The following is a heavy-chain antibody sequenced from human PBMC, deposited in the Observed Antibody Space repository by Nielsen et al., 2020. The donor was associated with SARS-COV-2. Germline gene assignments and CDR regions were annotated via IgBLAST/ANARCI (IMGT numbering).Heavy chain of an antibody. Sequence: SVQVSCKASGYTFTGYYLHWVRQAPGQGLEWMGWMNPNSGNTGYAQKFQGRVTMTRNTSISTAYMELSSLRSEDTAVYYCARGRIYYVSFYGMDVWGQGTTVTVSS. J-gene: IGHJ6*02. CDR2: MNPNSGNT. CDR1: GYTFTGYY. CDR3: ARGRIYYVSFYGMDV. V-gene: IGHV1-8*02. D-gene: IGHD1-26*01.